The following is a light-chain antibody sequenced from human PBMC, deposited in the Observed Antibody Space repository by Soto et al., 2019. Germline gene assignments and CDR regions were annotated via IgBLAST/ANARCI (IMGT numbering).Light chain of an antibody. CDR1: SGDVGGYNY. CDR3: NSYTSSSTYV. J-gene: IGLJ1*01. V-gene: IGLV2-14*03. CDR2: DVS. Sequence: QSARTQPVSVSGSPGQSITISCTGTSGDVGGYNYVSWYQQHPGKAPKLMIYDVSNRPSGVSNRFSGSKSGNTASLTISGLQPEDEADYYCNSYTSSSTYVFGTGTKVTVL.